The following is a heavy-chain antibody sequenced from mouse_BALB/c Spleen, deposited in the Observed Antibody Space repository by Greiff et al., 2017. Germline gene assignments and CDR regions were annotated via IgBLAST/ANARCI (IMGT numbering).Heavy chain of an antibody. CDR2: LNPCNGRT. D-gene: IGHD2-10*02. V-gene: IGHV1S81*02. CDR3: AKSEYDNPYAMDY. J-gene: IGHJ4*01. Sequence: QVQLKESGAELVKPGASVKLSCKASGYTFTSYCMHWVKQRPGQGLEWIGELNPCNGRTNYNEKFKSKATLTVDTSSSTAYMQLSSLTSEASAVYDWAKSEYDNPYAMDYGGQGTSVTVSA. CDR1: GYTFTSYC.